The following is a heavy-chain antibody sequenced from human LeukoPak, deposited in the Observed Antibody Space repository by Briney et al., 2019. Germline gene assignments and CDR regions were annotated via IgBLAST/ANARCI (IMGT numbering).Heavy chain of an antibody. CDR3: ARYAITAAGSPFDY. J-gene: IGHJ4*02. V-gene: IGHV1-2*02. CDR1: EYTFTGYY. Sequence: ASVKVSCKASEYTFTGYYVHWLRQAPGQGLEWMGWINSHSGGTDYAHKFQGRVTMTRDTSISTSYMEWSRLKSDDTAVYYCARYAITAAGSPFDYGGQGTLVTVSS. D-gene: IGHD6-13*01. CDR2: INSHSGGT.